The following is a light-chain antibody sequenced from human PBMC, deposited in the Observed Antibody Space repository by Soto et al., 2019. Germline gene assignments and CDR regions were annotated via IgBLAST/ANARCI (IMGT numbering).Light chain of an antibody. Sequence: ETVMTQSPATLSVSPGERATLSCRASQSVNSRLAWYQQRPGQAPRLVIYDASTRATGIPPRFSGSGPGTDFTLTISSLQSEDFAIYFCEQYKDWPPITFGGGTKVEIK. J-gene: IGKJ4*01. CDR3: EQYKDWPPIT. CDR2: DAS. V-gene: IGKV3-15*01. CDR1: QSVNSR.